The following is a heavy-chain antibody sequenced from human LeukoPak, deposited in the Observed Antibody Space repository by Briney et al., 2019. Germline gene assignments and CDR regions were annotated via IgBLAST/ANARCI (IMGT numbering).Heavy chain of an antibody. CDR1: GGTFSSYA. CDR3: ARYGQWLPYQGFDY. D-gene: IGHD6-19*01. CDR2: IIPIFGTA. J-gene: IGHJ4*02. Sequence: SVKVSCKASGGTFSSYAISWVRQAPGQGLEWMGGIIPIFGTANYAQKFQGRVTITADKSTSTAYMELSSLRSEDTAVYYCARYGQWLPYQGFDYWGQGTLVTVSS. V-gene: IGHV1-69*06.